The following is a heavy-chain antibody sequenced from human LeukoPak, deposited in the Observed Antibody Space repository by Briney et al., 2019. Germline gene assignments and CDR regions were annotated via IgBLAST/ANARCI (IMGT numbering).Heavy chain of an antibody. J-gene: IGHJ4*02. CDR3: ARVGRVLRYFDWLSAPFDY. D-gene: IGHD3-9*01. Sequence: PSETLSLTCAVYGGSLSGYYWSWIRQPPGKGLEWIGEINHSGSTNYNPSLKSRVTISVDTSKNQFSLKLSSVTAADTAVYYCARVGRVLRYFDWLSAPFDYWGQGTLVTVSS. V-gene: IGHV4-34*01. CDR1: GGSLSGYY. CDR2: INHSGST.